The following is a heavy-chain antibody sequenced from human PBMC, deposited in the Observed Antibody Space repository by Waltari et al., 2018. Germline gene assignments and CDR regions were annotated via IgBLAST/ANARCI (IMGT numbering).Heavy chain of an antibody. CDR3: ARGVQTPPDNWFDT. V-gene: IGHV4-59*01. Sequence: QVQLQESGPGLVKPSETLSLTCTVSGGSISSYYWSWIRQPPGKGLEWIGYIYYSGSTNYNPSLKSRVTISVDTSKNQFSLKLSSVTAADTAVYYCARGVQTPPDNWFDTWGQGTLVTVSS. D-gene: IGHD1-1*01. J-gene: IGHJ5*02. CDR1: GGSISSYY. CDR2: IYYSGST.